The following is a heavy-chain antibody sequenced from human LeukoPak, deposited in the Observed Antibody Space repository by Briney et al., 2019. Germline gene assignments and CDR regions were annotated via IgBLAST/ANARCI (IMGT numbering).Heavy chain of an antibody. CDR3: ARQTGSGLFILP. CDR2: IYYSGNT. D-gene: IGHD3/OR15-3a*01. V-gene: IGHV4-39*01. J-gene: IGHJ4*02. CDR1: GFTFSSYE. Sequence: SGGSLRLSCAASGFTFSSYEVNWVRQAPGKGLEWIGSIYYSGNTYYNASLKSQVSISIDTSKNQFSLRLTSVTAADTAVYYCARQTGSGLFILPGGQGTLVTVPS.